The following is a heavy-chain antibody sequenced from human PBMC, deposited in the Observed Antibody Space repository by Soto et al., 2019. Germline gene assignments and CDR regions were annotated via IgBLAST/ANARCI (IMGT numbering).Heavy chain of an antibody. CDR2: IISIFGTA. J-gene: IGHJ6*02. D-gene: IGHD3-22*01. V-gene: IGHV1-69*06. Sequence: ASVNVSFKASVCTFSSYASSSVRQAAGQGREWMGGIISIFGTANYAQKFQGRLTLPADKSTRAAYMEVSSLRSEDTAVYYCARGTAAYYDSSGYYPPYYYYGMDVWGPGPTVTVSS. CDR1: VCTFSSYA. CDR3: ARGTAAYYDSSGYYPPYYYYGMDV.